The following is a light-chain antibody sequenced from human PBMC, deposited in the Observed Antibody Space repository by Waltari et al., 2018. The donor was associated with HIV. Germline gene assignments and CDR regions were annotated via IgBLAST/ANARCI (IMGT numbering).Light chain of an antibody. CDR3: SSYTSSSTLYV. J-gene: IGLJ1*01. CDR1: SSDVGGYNY. V-gene: IGLV2-14*01. Sequence: QSALTQPASVSGSPGQSITISCTGTSSDVGGYNYVSWYQQHPGKAPKLMISEVNNRPSGVSNRFSGSKAGNTASRTISGLQAEDEADYYCSSYTSSSTLYVFGTGTKVTVL. CDR2: EVN.